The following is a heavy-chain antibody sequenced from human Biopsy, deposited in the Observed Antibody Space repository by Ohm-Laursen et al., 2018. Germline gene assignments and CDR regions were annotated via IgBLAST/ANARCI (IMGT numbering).Heavy chain of an antibody. D-gene: IGHD3-3*01. CDR2: FYYSGST. CDR3: ARHSLDDFWSGAHYYFDY. V-gene: IGHV4-39*01. CDR1: GGSISSRNHY. J-gene: IGHJ4*02. Sequence: GTLPLTCSVSGGSISSRNHYWGWLRQPPGKGLEWIGHFYYSGSTFYNSSLESRVTVSVDTSKNQFHLRLTSMSASDTAVYYCARHSLDDFWSGAHYYFDYWGLGTLVTVSS.